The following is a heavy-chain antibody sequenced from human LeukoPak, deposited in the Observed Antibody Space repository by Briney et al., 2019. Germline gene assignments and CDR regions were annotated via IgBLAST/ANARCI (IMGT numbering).Heavy chain of an antibody. CDR2: ISSGRSSI. J-gene: IGHJ4*02. V-gene: IGHV3-48*02. CDR1: GFTFSSCS. CDR3: ARGRATGRSGGDY. D-gene: IGHD3-9*01. Sequence: PGGSLRLSCAASGFTFSSCSMNWVRQAPGKGLEWVSYISSGRSSIYYADSVKGRFTISRDNAENSLYLQMNSLRDEDTAVYYCARGRATGRSGGDYWGQGTLVTVSS.